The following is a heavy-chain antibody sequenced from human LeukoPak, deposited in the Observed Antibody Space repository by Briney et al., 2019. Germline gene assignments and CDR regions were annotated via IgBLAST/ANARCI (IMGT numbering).Heavy chain of an antibody. Sequence: PSETLSLTCAVYGGSFSGYYWSWIRQPPGKGLEWIGEINHSGSTNYNPSLKSRVTISVDTSKNQFSLKLSSVTAADAAVYYCARHEGSGWSECDYWGQGTLVTVSS. CDR3: ARHEGSGWSECDY. V-gene: IGHV4-34*01. D-gene: IGHD6-19*01. J-gene: IGHJ4*02. CDR1: GGSFSGYY. CDR2: INHSGST.